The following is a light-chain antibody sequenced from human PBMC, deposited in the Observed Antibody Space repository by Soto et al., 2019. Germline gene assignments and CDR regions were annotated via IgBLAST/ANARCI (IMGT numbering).Light chain of an antibody. CDR3: QQFNNYPLT. J-gene: IGKJ5*01. CDR1: QGVSSS. CDR2: DAS. Sequence: AIQLTQTPSSQSASVGDRVTMTCRASQGVSSSLAWYQQKPGTAPKLLIYDASDLETGVPSRFSGSGSGTDFTLTISSLQPEDFATYYCQQFNNYPLTFGQGTRLEIK. V-gene: IGKV1D-13*01.